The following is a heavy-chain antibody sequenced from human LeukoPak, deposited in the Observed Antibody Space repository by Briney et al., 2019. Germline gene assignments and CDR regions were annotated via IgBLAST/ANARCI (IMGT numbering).Heavy chain of an antibody. CDR1: GGTFSSYA. CDR3: ARGGGCSSTSCYP. CDR2: IIPIFGTA. J-gene: IGHJ4*02. Sequence: SVKLSCTASGGTFSSYAISWVRQVPGQGLEWMGGIIPIFGTANYAQKFQGRLTITTDESTSTAYMELISLRSEDTAVYYCARGGGCSSTSCYPWGQGTLVTVSS. V-gene: IGHV1-69*05. D-gene: IGHD2-2*01.